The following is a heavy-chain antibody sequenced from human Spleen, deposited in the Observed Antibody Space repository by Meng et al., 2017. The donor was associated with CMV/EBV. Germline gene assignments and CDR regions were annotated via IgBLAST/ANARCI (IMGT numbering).Heavy chain of an antibody. V-gene: IGHV3-66*02. J-gene: IGHJ5*02. CDR3: ARDSTYWIGSVSGVGAEESP. Sequence: GGPLRLSCAASGFSVETHYMSWVRQAPGKGLEWVADIYSAGNTYYADSVKGRFNIFRDYSKNTLYLQMNNLKTDDTAVYYCARDSTYWIGSVSGVGAEESPWGQGTLVTVSS. CDR1: GFSVETHY. CDR2: IYSAGNT. D-gene: IGHD2-15*01.